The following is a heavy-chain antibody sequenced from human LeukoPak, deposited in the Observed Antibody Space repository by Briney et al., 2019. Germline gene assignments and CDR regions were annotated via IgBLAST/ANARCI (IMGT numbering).Heavy chain of an antibody. J-gene: IGHJ6*02. D-gene: IGHD6-13*01. CDR2: INPSGGST. V-gene: IGHV1-46*01. CDR1: GYTFTSYY. Sequence: ASVKVSCKASGYTFTSYYMHWVRQAPGQGLEWMGIINPSGGSTSYAQKFQGRVTMTRDTSTSTVYMELSSLRSEDTAVYYCARVGGGSSSFDKNWFSRHHYYGMDVWGQGTTVTVSS. CDR3: ARVGGGSSSFDKNWFSRHHYYGMDV.